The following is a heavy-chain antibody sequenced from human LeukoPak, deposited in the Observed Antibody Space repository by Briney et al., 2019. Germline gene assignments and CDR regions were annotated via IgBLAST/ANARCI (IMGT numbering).Heavy chain of an antibody. D-gene: IGHD4-17*01. CDR2: IYSGGTT. J-gene: IGHJ4*02. CDR1: GFTVSSNY. Sequence: PGGSLRLSCAASGFTVSSNYMSWVRQAPGKGLEWVSIIYSGGTTYYADSVKGRFTISRDNSENTLYLQTNSLRAEDTAVYYCARAPTVTTNFDYWGQGTLVTVSS. CDR3: ARAPTVTTNFDY. V-gene: IGHV3-66*01.